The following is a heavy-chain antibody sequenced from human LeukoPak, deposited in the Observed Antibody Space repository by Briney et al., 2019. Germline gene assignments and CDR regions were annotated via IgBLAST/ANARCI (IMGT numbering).Heavy chain of an antibody. J-gene: IGHJ4*02. CDR2: INHSGST. D-gene: IGHD3-3*01. V-gene: IGHV4-34*01. CDR1: GGSFSGYY. Sequence: SETLSLTCAVYGGSFSGYYWSWIRQPPGKGLALIGEINHSGSTNYNPSLKSRVTISVDTSKNQFSLKLSSVTAADTAVYYCARGPRVLPVGVLRFLEWLAFDYWGQGTLVTVSS. CDR3: ARGPRVLPVGVLRFLEWLAFDY.